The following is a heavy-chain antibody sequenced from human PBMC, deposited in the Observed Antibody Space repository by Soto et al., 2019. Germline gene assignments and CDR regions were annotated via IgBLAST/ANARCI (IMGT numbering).Heavy chain of an antibody. CDR1: GFTFGDYA. CDR3: TRDQPITP. Sequence: GGSLRLSCTASGFTFGDYAMSWVRQAPGKGLEWVGFIRSKGSGGTSEYAASVKGRFTSSRDDSKSIAYLQMNSLKIEDTAVYYCTRDQPITPWGQGTMVTVSS. V-gene: IGHV3-49*04. CDR2: IRSKGSGGTS. D-gene: IGHD3-10*01. J-gene: IGHJ3*01.